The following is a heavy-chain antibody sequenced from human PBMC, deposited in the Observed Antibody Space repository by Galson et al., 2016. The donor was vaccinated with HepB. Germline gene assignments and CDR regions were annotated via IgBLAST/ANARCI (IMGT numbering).Heavy chain of an antibody. V-gene: IGHV4-59*01. CDR1: GASISGYY. CDR2: IYYSGRT. Sequence: SETLSLTCTVSGASISGYYLSWIRQPPGKGLEWIGYIYYSGRTNYNPSLKSRVTISVDTSKNQFSLKLSSVTAADTAVYYFARDDSGGWYGFNYGMDVWGQGATVTVSS. CDR3: ARDDSGGWYGFNYGMDV. D-gene: IGHD6-19*01. J-gene: IGHJ6*02.